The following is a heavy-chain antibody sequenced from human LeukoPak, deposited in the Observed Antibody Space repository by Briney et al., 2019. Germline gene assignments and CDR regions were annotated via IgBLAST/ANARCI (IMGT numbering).Heavy chain of an antibody. CDR1: GFTVSSNY. J-gene: IGHJ4*02. CDR3: VGSLWGYQLDY. CDR2: IYNTGAT. D-gene: IGHD3-16*01. V-gene: IGHV3-66*02. Sequence: PGGSLRLSCAASGFTVSSNYMSWVRHAPEKGLEWVSVIYNTGATYYADSVKGRFTISRDNSKNTVDLQMNSLRTEDTAVYYCVGSLWGYQLDYWGQGALVTVSS.